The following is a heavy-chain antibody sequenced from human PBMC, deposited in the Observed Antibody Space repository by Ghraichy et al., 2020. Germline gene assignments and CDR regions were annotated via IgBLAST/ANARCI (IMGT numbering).Heavy chain of an antibody. CDR3: VRDGCSGRTCTFYN. CDR2: ISSGSRSI. CDR1: GITFSSHY. J-gene: IGHJ4*02. V-gene: IGHV3-21*06. Sequence: GESLNISCVASGITFSSHYMNWVRQAPGKGLEWVSSISSGSRSIYYTDSVKGRFTISRDNAKNSLYLQMNSLRAEDTALYYCVRDGCSGRTCTFYNWGQGALVTVSS. D-gene: IGHD2-15*01.